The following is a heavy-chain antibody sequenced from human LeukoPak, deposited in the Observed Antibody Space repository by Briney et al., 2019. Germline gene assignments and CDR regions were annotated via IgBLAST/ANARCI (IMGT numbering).Heavy chain of an antibody. J-gene: IGHJ4*02. Sequence: ASVTVSCTASGYTFTTYGISWVRQAPGQGLEWMGWISAYNGDTNYAQKLQGRVTMTTDTSTSTAYMELRSLRSDDTALYYCARNGYCSGGTCYSSHWGQGTLVTVSS. V-gene: IGHV1-18*01. CDR3: ARNGYCSGGTCYSSH. CDR2: ISAYNGDT. CDR1: GYTFTTYG. D-gene: IGHD2-15*01.